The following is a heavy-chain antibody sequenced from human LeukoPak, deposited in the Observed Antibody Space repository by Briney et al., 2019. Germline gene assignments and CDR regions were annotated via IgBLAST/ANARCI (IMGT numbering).Heavy chain of an antibody. CDR1: GFTFGDYA. D-gene: IGHD4-17*01. CDR2: IRSKAYGGTT. J-gene: IGHJ4*02. Sequence: GGSLRLSCTASGFTFGDYAMSWFRQAPGKGLEWVGFIRSKAYGGTTEYAASVKVRFTISRDDSKSIAYLQMNSLKTEDTAVYYCTRDLPSTVTYYFDYWGQGTLVTVSS. V-gene: IGHV3-49*03. CDR3: TRDLPSTVTYYFDY.